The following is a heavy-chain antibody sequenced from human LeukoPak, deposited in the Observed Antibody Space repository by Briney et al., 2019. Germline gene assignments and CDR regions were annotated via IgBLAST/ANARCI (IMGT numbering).Heavy chain of an antibody. CDR3: ARVPGGAAYDLDH. Sequence: GASVKVSCKASGYTFTDYYIHWVRQAPGQGLGWMGWINSNSGATHYAQKFQGRVTMTRDTSISTAYMELSRLRSDDTAVYYCARVPGGAAYDLDHWGQGTLVTVSS. CDR1: GYTFTDYY. CDR2: INSNSGAT. V-gene: IGHV1-2*02. D-gene: IGHD2-21*01. J-gene: IGHJ4*02.